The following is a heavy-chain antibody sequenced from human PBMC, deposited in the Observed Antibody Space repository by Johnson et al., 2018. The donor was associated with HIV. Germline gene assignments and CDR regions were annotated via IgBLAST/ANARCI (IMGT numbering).Heavy chain of an antibody. Sequence: VQLVESGGGLVQPGGSLRLSCAASGFTFSRYWMSWVRQAPGKGLEWVANIKQDGSEKYYVDSVKGRFTISRDNAKNSLYLQMNSLRAEDTAVYSCASGAAVAGNAFDIWGQGTMVTVSS. J-gene: IGHJ3*02. CDR3: ASGAAVAGNAFDI. D-gene: IGHD6-19*01. V-gene: IGHV3-7*01. CDR1: GFTFSRYW. CDR2: IKQDGSEK.